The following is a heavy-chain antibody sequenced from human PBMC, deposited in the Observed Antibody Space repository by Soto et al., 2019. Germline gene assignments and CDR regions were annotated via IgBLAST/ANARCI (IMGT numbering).Heavy chain of an antibody. CDR3: ARDFAYFDY. V-gene: IGHV4-61*01. Sequence: LSLTCTVSGGSFKSGSYSWSWIRQPPGKGLEWIGYVYHTGRTSYNPSLKSRVSISMDTSKNQFSLNLDSVTAADTAVYFCARDFAYFDYWGQGTLVTVSS. CDR2: VYHTGRT. CDR1: GGSFKSGSYS. J-gene: IGHJ4*02. D-gene: IGHD3-3*01.